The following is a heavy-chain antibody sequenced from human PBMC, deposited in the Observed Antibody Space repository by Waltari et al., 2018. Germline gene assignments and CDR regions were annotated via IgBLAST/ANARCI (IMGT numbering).Heavy chain of an antibody. Sequence: QVQLQESGPGLVKPLETLSLTCSVSGGSCRSYSWSWLRQPAGKGLECIGHIFTSGITKYNPSLKSRVTMSVDTSKNQFSLKLTSVTAADTAVYYCARESGDYSPFDNWGQGTLVTVSS. D-gene: IGHD4-17*01. CDR1: GGSCRSYS. V-gene: IGHV4-4*07. CDR2: IFTSGIT. J-gene: IGHJ4*02. CDR3: ARESGDYSPFDN.